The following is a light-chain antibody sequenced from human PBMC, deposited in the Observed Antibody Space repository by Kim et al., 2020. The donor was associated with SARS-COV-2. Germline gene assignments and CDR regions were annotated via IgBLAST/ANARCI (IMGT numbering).Light chain of an antibody. CDR1: SSDVASSTY. J-gene: IGLJ3*02. Sequence: QSVLTQPASVSGSPGQSITISCTGTSSDVASSTYVSWYQQHPGRAPKLILYDVIERPSGISDRFSGSKSGTTASLTTSGLRGEDGADYYCASYTTTNTWVFGGGTQLTVL. V-gene: IGLV2-14*03. CDR2: DVI. CDR3: ASYTTTNTWV.